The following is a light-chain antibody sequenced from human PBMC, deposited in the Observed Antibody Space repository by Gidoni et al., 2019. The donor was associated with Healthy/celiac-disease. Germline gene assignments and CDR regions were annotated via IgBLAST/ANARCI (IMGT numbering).Light chain of an antibody. J-gene: IGKJ5*01. CDR1: QDISNY. CDR2: DAS. CDR3: QQYDNLLIT. V-gene: IGKV1-33*01. Sequence: DIQMTQSPSSLSAPGGDRVTITCQASQDISNYLNWYQQKTVKAPKLLIYDASHLETGVPARFSGSGSVTDFTFTISGLQPKDIATYYCQQYDNLLITFGQXTRLEIK.